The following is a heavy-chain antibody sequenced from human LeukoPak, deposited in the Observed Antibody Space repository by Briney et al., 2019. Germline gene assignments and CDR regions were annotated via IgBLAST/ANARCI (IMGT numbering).Heavy chain of an antibody. Sequence: GGSLRLSCAASGSTFNTYTMNWVRQAPGKGLEWVSYISGSSGIIDYADSVRGRFTISRDNSKNTLYLQMNSLRAEDTAVYYCAKDSDGVTAFDIWGQGTMVTVSS. CDR2: ISGSSGII. D-gene: IGHD4-17*01. CDR1: GSTFNTYT. CDR3: AKDSDGVTAFDI. V-gene: IGHV3-48*01. J-gene: IGHJ3*02.